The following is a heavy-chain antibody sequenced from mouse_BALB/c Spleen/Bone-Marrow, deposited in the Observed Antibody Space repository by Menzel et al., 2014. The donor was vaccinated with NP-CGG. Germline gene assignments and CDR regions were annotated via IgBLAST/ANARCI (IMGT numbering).Heavy chain of an antibody. CDR3: ARWYNWDAFAY. V-gene: IGHV1-67*01. J-gene: IGHJ3*01. D-gene: IGHD4-1*01. CDR2: ISTYSGNT. CDR1: GYTFTDYA. Sequence: VQLQRSGPELVRPGVSVKISCKGSGYTFTDYAMHWVKQSHAKSLDWIGVISTYSGNTNYNRKFKGKATMTVDKSSSTAYMELARLTSEDSAVYYCARWYNWDAFAYWGQGTLGTVSA.